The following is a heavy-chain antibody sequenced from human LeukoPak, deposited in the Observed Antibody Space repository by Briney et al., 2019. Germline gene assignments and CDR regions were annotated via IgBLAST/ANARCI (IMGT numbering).Heavy chain of an antibody. J-gene: IGHJ3*02. Sequence: PGGSLRLSCAASGFTFSSYAMSWVRQAPGKGLEWVSAISGSGGSTYYADSVKGRFTISRDNSKNTLYLQMNSLRAEDTAVYYCAKDLDYYDSSGYYPPRGAFDIWGQGTMVTVSS. V-gene: IGHV3-23*01. D-gene: IGHD3-22*01. CDR2: ISGSGGST. CDR3: AKDLDYYDSSGYYPPRGAFDI. CDR1: GFTFSSYA.